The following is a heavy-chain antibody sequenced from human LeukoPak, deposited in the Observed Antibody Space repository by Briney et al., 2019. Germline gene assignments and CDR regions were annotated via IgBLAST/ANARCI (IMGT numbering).Heavy chain of an antibody. J-gene: IGHJ4*02. D-gene: IGHD3-16*02. CDR1: GGSINSSNYY. V-gene: IGHV4-39*01. CDR3: ARTLGWASSRYPFDG. CDR2: MYYSGNT. Sequence: SETLSLTCTVSGGSINSSNYYWGWLRQPPGKGLEWIGSMYYSGNTDYNPSLKSRVTISVDTSKNQFSLKVISVTAADTAVYYCARTLGWASSRYPFDGWGQGTLVTVSS.